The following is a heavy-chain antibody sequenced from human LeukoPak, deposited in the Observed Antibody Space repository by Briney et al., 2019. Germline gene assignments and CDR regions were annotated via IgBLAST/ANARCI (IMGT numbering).Heavy chain of an antibody. CDR1: GFTFTSHW. CDR2: INRDGSDK. Sequence: GGSLRLSCGASGFTFTSHWMTWVRQAPGKGLEWVANINRDGSDKYYVDSVKGRFTISRDNAKNSLYLQMNSLRAEDTAVYFCARESRAAERNDAFDIWGQGTMVTVSS. D-gene: IGHD6-13*01. V-gene: IGHV3-7*01. CDR3: ARESRAAERNDAFDI. J-gene: IGHJ3*02.